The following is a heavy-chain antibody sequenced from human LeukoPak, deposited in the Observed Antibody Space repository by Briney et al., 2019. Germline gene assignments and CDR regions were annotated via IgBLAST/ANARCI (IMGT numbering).Heavy chain of an antibody. D-gene: IGHD2/OR15-2a*01. J-gene: IGHJ4*02. V-gene: IGHV3-7*01. CDR3: ASIIGSATRWNI. Sequence: GGSLRLSCAASGFSLPTNWMGCVRQAPGQGLEWVATMDQDGSFQKYIDSVKGRLAISRDNAKNSLFLQMNSLRIEDTGVYYCASIIGSATRWNIWGQGVLVTVSS. CDR1: GFSLPTNW. CDR2: MDQDGSFQ.